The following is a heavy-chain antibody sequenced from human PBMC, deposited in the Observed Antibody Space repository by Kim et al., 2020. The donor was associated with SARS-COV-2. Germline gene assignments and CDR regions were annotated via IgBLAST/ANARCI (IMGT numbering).Heavy chain of an antibody. V-gene: IGHV4-34*01. J-gene: IGHJ5*02. CDR3: ARLSVRPYDSSEVTFDH. D-gene: IGHD3-22*01. Sequence: LKSRVTISVDTSKNQFPLKLSSVTAADTAVYYCARLSVRPYDSSEVTFDHWGQGTLVTVSS.